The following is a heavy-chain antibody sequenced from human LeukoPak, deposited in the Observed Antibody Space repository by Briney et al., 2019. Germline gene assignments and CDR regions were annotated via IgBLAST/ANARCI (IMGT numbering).Heavy chain of an antibody. J-gene: IGHJ4*02. Sequence: PGGSLRLSCAASGFAFHIYAMSWVRQAPGQGLEWVSLIIGSKAQINYADSVRGRFTISRDNSENVLYLQMNHLRTEDTAVYYCARDGFGTGSNWGQGTLVTVSS. CDR3: ARDGFGTGSN. CDR2: IIGSKAQI. CDR1: GFAFHIYA. V-gene: IGHV3-23*01. D-gene: IGHD3-16*01.